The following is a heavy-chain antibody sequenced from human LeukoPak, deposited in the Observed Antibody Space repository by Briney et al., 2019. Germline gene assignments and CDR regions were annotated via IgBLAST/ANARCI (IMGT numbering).Heavy chain of an antibody. J-gene: IGHJ4*02. CDR2: IWYDGSNK. CDR1: GFTFRNYA. Sequence: GRSLRLSCAASGFTFRNYAMHWVRQAPAKGLEWVALIWYDGSNKYYADFVKGRFTISRDNSKNTLYLQMNSLRAEDTAVYYCARDYGGTVTNPGGFDYWGQGTLVTVSS. V-gene: IGHV3-33*01. CDR3: ARDYGGTVTNPGGFDY. D-gene: IGHD4-17*01.